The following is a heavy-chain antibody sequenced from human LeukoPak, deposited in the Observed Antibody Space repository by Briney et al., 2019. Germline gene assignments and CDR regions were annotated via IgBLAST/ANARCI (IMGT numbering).Heavy chain of an antibody. CDR3: TTDLGRALVVVSGAY. V-gene: IGHV3-15*01. D-gene: IGHD3-22*01. J-gene: IGHJ4*02. CDR1: GFTFSNAW. CDR2: IKSKTDGGTT. Sequence: GGSLRLSCAASGFTFSNAWMSWVRQAPGKGLEWVGRIKSKTDGGTTDYAAPVKGRFTISRDDSKNTLYLQMNSLKTEDTAVYYCTTDLGRALVVVSGAYWGQGTLVTVSS.